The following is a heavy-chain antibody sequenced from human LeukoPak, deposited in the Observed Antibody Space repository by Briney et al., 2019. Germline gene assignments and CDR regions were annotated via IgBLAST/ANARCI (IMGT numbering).Heavy chain of an antibody. CDR3: AKTPGGAIAMVRGVIITSDY. V-gene: IGHV3-23*01. D-gene: IGHD3-10*01. J-gene: IGHJ4*02. CDR1: GFTFSSYG. CDR2: ISGSGGST. Sequence: GGSLRLSCAASGFTFSSYGMSWVRQAPGKGLEWVSGISGSGGSTYYADSVKGRFIISRDKFKNTLYLQMNSLRAEDTAVYYCAKTPGGAIAMVRGVIITSDYWGQGTLVTVSS.